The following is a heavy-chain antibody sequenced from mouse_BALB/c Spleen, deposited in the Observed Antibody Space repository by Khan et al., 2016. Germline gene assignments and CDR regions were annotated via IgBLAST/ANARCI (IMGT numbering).Heavy chain of an antibody. Sequence: EVQLQQSGAELVKPGASVKLSCTASGFNIKDTYMHWVKQRPEQGLEWIGRIDPANGNTKYDPKFQGKATTTADTSSNTAYLQLSSLTSEDTAVYYCANWDWYFDVWGAVTTVTVSS. D-gene: IGHD4-1*01. CDR3: ANWDWYFDV. J-gene: IGHJ1*01. CDR1: GFNIKDTY. CDR2: IDPANGNT. V-gene: IGHV14-3*02.